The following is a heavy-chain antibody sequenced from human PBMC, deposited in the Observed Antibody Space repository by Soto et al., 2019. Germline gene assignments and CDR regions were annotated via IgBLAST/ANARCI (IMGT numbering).Heavy chain of an antibody. Sequence: PVGSLRLSCAASGFTFSSYGMHWVRQAPGKGLEWVAVISYDGSNKYYADSVKGRFTISRDNSKNTLYLQMNSLRAEDTAVYYCAKDKGLERYYGMDVWGQGTTVTVSS. J-gene: IGHJ6*02. CDR1: GFTFSSYG. CDR2: ISYDGSNK. CDR3: AKDKGLERYYGMDV. V-gene: IGHV3-30*18. D-gene: IGHD1-1*01.